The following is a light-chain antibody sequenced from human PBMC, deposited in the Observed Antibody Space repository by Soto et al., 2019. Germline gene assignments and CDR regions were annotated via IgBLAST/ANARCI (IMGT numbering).Light chain of an antibody. CDR2: GAS. J-gene: IGKJ4*01. CDR1: QSVSSN. V-gene: IGKV3-15*01. Sequence: EIVMTQSPATLSVSPGEGATLSCGASQSVSSNLAWYQQKPGQAPRLLIYGASTRATGIPARFSGSGSGTEFTLTISSLQSEDFAVYYCQQYKTWPPLTFGGGTKVDIK. CDR3: QQYKTWPPLT.